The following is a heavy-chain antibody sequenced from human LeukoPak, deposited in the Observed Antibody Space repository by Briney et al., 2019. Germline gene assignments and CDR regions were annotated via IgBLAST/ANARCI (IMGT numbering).Heavy chain of an antibody. CDR2: ISGSGDST. Sequence: GGSLRLSCAASAFTFSSYDMSWVRQAPGKGLEWVSTISGSGDSTNYADSVKGRFTISRDNSKNTLYLQMNSLRADDTAFYYCAREGIYCVNGVCYLDYWGQGTLVTVSS. V-gene: IGHV3-23*01. D-gene: IGHD2-8*01. CDR1: AFTFSSYD. J-gene: IGHJ4*02. CDR3: AREGIYCVNGVCYLDY.